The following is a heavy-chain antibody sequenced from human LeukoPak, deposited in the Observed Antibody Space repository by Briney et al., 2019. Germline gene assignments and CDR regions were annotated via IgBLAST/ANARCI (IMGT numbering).Heavy chain of an antibody. CDR1: GFTFSDYY. Sequence: PGGSLRLSCAASGFTFSDYYMSWIRQAPGKGLEWVSYISSSGSTIYYADSVKGRFTISRDNAKNSLYLQMNSLRAEDTAVYYCARDALVVTATLSLEVLSDYYYGMDVWGQGTTVTVSS. V-gene: IGHV3-11*01. D-gene: IGHD2-21*02. CDR2: ISSSGSTI. J-gene: IGHJ6*02. CDR3: ARDALVVTATLSLEVLSDYYYGMDV.